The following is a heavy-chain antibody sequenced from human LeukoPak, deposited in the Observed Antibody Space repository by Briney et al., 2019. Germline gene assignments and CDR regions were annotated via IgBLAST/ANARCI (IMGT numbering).Heavy chain of an antibody. D-gene: IGHD6-19*01. V-gene: IGHV3-64*01. CDR3: ARESVRQWLVDY. Sequence: PGGSLRLSCAASGFTFSSYAMHWVRQAPGKGLEYVSAISSNGGSTYYANSVKGRFTISRDNSKNTLYLQMGSLRAEDMAVYYCARESVRQWLVDYWGQGTLVTVSS. J-gene: IGHJ4*02. CDR1: GFTFSSYA. CDR2: ISSNGGST.